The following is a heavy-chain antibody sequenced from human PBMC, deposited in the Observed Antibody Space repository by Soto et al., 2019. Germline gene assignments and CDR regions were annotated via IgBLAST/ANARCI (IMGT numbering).Heavy chain of an antibody. CDR1: GFTFSSYA. D-gene: IGHD6-13*01. CDR2: ISSSSSYI. CDR3: ARDVGSRLYYFDY. J-gene: IGHJ4*02. Sequence: VQLVESGGGVVQPGRSLRLSCAASGFTFSSYAMHWVRQAPGKGLEWVSSISSSSSYIYYADSVKGRFTISRDNAKNSLYLQMNSLRAEDTAVYYCARDVGSRLYYFDYWGQGTLVTVSS. V-gene: IGHV3-21*01.